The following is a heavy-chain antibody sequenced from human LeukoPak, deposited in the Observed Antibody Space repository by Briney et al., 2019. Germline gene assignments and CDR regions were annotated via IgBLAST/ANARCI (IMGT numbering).Heavy chain of an antibody. CDR3: AKEVWIGRSYNGMDV. J-gene: IGHJ6*02. Sequence: PGGSLRLSCAASGFTFSSYTMSWVRQAPGGGLEWVSTISGNGGTTYYADSVKGRFTISRDNSKNTLYLQMNSLRAEDTAVYYCAKEVWIGRSYNGMDVWGQGTTVTVSS. CDR1: GFTFSSYT. V-gene: IGHV3-23*01. CDR2: ISGNGGTT. D-gene: IGHD3-10*01.